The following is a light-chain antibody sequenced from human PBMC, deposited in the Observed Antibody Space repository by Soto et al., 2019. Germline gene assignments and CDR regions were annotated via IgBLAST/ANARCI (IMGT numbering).Light chain of an antibody. CDR3: QPRSNWPPAGAFT. Sequence: EIVLTQSPATLSLSPGERATLSCRASQSVSSYLAWYQQKPGQAPRLLIYDASNRATGIPARFSGSGSGTDFTLTISSLEPEDFAVYYCQPRSNWPPAGAFTFGPGTKVDIK. V-gene: IGKV3-11*01. CDR1: QSVSSY. CDR2: DAS. J-gene: IGKJ3*01.